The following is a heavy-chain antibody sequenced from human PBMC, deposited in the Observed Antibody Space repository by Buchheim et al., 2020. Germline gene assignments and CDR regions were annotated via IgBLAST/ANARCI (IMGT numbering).Heavy chain of an antibody. Sequence: QVQLQESGPGLVKPSQTLSLSCVVSGGSISRGGYYWSWIRQHPGKGLEWIGYIFYSGSTSYNPSLKSRVSISEDTSKNQFSLKLNSVTAADTAVDYCARTVSKWDYYFDYWGQG. J-gene: IGHJ4*02. V-gene: IGHV4-31*11. CDR1: GGSISRGGYY. CDR2: IFYSGST. CDR3: ARTVSKWDYYFDY. D-gene: IGHD1-26*01.